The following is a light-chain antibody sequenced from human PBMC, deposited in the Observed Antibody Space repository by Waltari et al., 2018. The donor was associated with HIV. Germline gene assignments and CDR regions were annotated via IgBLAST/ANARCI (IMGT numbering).Light chain of an antibody. Sequence: QSVLTQPPAVSAAPGQNVTISCSGSSSNAGRNHVAWYQQPQGAAPHRLIYDNDQRRPVISDRLSGSKSGTSATLGITGLQPGDEADYFCGTWDSSLSAGEIFGTGTKLTVL. V-gene: IGLV1-51*01. CDR2: DND. CDR1: SSNAGRNH. J-gene: IGLJ1*01. CDR3: GTWDSSLSAGEI.